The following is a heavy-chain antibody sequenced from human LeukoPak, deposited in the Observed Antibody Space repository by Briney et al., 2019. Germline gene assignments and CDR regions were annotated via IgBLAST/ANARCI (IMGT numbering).Heavy chain of an antibody. V-gene: IGHV5-51*01. D-gene: IGHD6-13*01. J-gene: IGHJ4*02. Sequence: GESLKICCKGSGYSFTSYWIGWVRPMPGKGLEWRGIIYPGDSDTRYSPSFQGQVTISADKSISTAYLQWSSLKASDTAMYYCARYSSSGPYYFDYWGQGTLVTVSS. CDR1: GYSFTSYW. CDR2: IYPGDSDT. CDR3: ARYSSSGPYYFDY.